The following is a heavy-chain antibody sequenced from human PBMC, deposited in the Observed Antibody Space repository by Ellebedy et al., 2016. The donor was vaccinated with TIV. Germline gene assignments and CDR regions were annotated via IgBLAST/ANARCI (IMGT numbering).Heavy chain of an antibody. CDR3: TTVDIVVVVAATSSGAFDI. J-gene: IGHJ3*02. V-gene: IGHV3-23*01. Sequence: GESLKISCAASGFTFSSYAMTWVRQAPGKGLEWVSGISGGAGSTVYAESVRGRFTISRDNSKNTLSLQMNSLRAEDTAVYYCTTVDIVVVVAATSSGAFDIWGQGTMVTVSS. CDR2: ISGGAGST. CDR1: GFTFSSYA. D-gene: IGHD2-15*01.